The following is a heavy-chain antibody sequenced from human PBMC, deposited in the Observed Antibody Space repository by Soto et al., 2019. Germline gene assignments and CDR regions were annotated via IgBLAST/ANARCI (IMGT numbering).Heavy chain of an antibody. CDR3: ARAADYYDSRGYPRRSFDY. J-gene: IGHJ4*02. Sequence: GASVKVSCKASGGTFSSYAISWVRQAPGQGLEWMGGIIPIFGTANYAQKFQGRVTITADESTSTAYMELSSLRSEDTAVYYCARAADYYDSRGYPRRSFDYWGQGTLVTVSS. V-gene: IGHV1-69*13. D-gene: IGHD3-22*01. CDR1: GGTFSSYA. CDR2: IIPIFGTA.